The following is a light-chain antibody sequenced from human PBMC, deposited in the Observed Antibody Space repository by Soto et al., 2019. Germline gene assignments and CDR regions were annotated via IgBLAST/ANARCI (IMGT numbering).Light chain of an antibody. CDR1: ALPKQY. CDR2: KDS. V-gene: IGLV3-25*03. Sequence: SYELTQPPSVSVSPGQTARITCSGDALPKQYAYWYQQKPGQAPVLVIYKDSERPSGIPERFSGSSSGTTVTLTISGVQAGDAADYYCQSADSSGTHWVFGGGTKLTVL. J-gene: IGLJ3*02. CDR3: QSADSSGTHWV.